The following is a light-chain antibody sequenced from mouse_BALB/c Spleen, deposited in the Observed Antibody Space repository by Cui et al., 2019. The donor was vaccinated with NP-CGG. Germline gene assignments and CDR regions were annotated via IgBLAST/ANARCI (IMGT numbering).Light chain of an antibody. Sequence: QAVVTQESALTTSPGGTVTLTCRSSTGAVTTSNYANWAQEKPDHFFTGLRGGTNNRPPGVPARFSGSLIGDKAALTITGAQTEDEAIYFCALWYSNHWVFGGGTKLTVL. V-gene: IGLV1*01. CDR1: TGAVTTSNY. CDR2: GTN. CDR3: ALWYSNHWV. J-gene: IGLJ1*01.